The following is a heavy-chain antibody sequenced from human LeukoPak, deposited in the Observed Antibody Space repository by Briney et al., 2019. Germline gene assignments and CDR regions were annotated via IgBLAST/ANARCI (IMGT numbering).Heavy chain of an antibody. D-gene: IGHD6-13*01. CDR1: GGTISSYY. J-gene: IGHJ4*02. CDR2: IYYSGST. Sequence: SETLSLTCTVSGGTISSYYWSWIRQPPGKGLEWIGYIYYSGSTNYNPSLKSRVTISVDTSKNQFSLKLSSVTAADTAVYYCARRIAAAGVEFDYWGQGTPVTVSS. V-gene: IGHV4-59*08. CDR3: ARRIAAAGVEFDY.